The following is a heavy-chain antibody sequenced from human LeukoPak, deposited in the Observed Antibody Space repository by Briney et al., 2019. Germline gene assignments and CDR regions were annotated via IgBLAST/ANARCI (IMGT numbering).Heavy chain of an antibody. CDR1: GFTFSSYA. V-gene: IGHV3-23*01. CDR2: ISGSGDNT. CDR3: AKGSYYDSSGSFYFDY. D-gene: IGHD3-22*01. J-gene: IGHJ4*02. Sequence: GGSLRLSCAASGFTFSSYAMSWVRQAPVKGLEWVSGISGSGDNTYYADSVKGRFTISRDNSKNTLYVQVNSLGTEDTAAYYCAKGSYYDSSGSFYFDYWGQGTLVTVSS.